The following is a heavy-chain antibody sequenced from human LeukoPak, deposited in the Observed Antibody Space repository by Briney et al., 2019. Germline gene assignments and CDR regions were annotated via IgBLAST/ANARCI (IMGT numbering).Heavy chain of an antibody. D-gene: IGHD3-22*01. V-gene: IGHV1-2*02. CDR1: GYTFIGYY. CDR3: ARDPPDTHYYETSGDYYTRYFDY. J-gene: IGHJ4*02. Sequence: ASVKVSCKASGYTFIGYYMHWVRPAPGQGGSGMGWINPNTGTTNFAQKFKGRVTMTRDTSISTAYMELSRLKSDDTAVYYCARDPPDTHYYETSGDYYTRYFDYWGQGTLVTVAS. CDR2: INPNTGTT.